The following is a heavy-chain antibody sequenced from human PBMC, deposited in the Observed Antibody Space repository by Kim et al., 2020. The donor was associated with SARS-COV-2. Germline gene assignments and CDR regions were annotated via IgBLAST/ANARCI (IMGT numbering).Heavy chain of an antibody. CDR3: ARPYSGSYSHFDY. D-gene: IGHD1-26*01. J-gene: IGHJ4*02. Sequence: YSPSVQGQVTISADKSISTAYLQWSSMKASDTAMYYCARPYSGSYSHFDYWGQGTLVTVSS. V-gene: IGHV5-51*01.